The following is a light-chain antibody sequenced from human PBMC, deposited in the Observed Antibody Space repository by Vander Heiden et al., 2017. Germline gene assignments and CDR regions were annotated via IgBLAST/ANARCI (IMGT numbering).Light chain of an antibody. Sequence: DIQMTQSPSSLSASVGDRVTITCRASQSISSYLNWYQQKPGKAPKLLIYAASSLQSGVPSRFSGSGSGTDFTLTISSLQPEDFATYYCQQIDSTLLYTFGQWTKLEIK. CDR3: QQIDSTLLYT. V-gene: IGKV1-39*01. CDR2: AAS. CDR1: QSISSY. J-gene: IGKJ2*01.